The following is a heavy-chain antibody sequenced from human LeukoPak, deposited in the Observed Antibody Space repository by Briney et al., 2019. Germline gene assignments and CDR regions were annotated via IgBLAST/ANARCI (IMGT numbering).Heavy chain of an antibody. Sequence: GGSLRLSCAASGFTFSNYWMHWVRQAPGKGLVWVSHINSDGSSTTYADSVKGRFTISKDNAKNTLYLQMNSLRAEDTAVYYCARDDVVAGTGTFEMWGQGTMVTVSS. J-gene: IGHJ3*02. V-gene: IGHV3-74*01. CDR3: ARDDVVAGTGTFEM. D-gene: IGHD6-19*01. CDR2: INSDGSST. CDR1: GFTFSNYW.